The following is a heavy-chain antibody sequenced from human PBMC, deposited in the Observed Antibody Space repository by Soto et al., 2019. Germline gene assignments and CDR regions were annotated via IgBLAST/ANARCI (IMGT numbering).Heavy chain of an antibody. V-gene: IGHV4-4*02. CDR3: ARFITVTTGSRSQYFDY. Sequence: QVQLQESGPGLVKPSGTLSLTCAVSSGSVSSSNWWSWVRQPPGKGLEWIGEIYHSGSTNYNPSLKSRVTISVDKSKNQFSLKLSSVTAADTAVYYCARFITVTTGSRSQYFDYWGQGTLVTVSS. CDR1: SGSVSSSNW. CDR2: IYHSGST. D-gene: IGHD4-17*01. J-gene: IGHJ4*02.